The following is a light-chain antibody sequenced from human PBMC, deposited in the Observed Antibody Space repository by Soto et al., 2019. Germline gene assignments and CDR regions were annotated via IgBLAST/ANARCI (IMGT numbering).Light chain of an antibody. J-gene: IGKJ1*01. V-gene: IGKV3-20*01. CDR1: QSVRSSY. CDR2: GAS. Sequence: EIVMKQSPGTLSLSLGERATXSCRXSQSVRSSYLAWYQQKPGQSPTLLIYGASIRATGIPHRFSGSRSGTDFTLTISRLEPEDFAVYYCQQYGSSPVWTFGQGTKVDIK. CDR3: QQYGSSPVWT.